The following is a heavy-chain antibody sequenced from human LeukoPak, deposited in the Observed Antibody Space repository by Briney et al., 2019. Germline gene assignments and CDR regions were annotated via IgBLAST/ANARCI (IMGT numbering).Heavy chain of an antibody. CDR3: ARIVRYSSSWYLGY. Sequence: ASVKVSCKASGYTFTGYYMHWVRQAPGQGLEWRGWINPNSGGTKYAQKFQGRVTMTRDTSISPAYMELSRLRSDDTAVYYCARIVRYSSSWYLGYWGQGTLVTVSS. D-gene: IGHD6-13*01. V-gene: IGHV1-2*02. CDR2: INPNSGGT. CDR1: GYTFTGYY. J-gene: IGHJ4*02.